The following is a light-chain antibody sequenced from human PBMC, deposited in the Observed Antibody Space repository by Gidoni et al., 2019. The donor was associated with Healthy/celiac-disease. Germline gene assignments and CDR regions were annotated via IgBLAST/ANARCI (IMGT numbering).Light chain of an antibody. CDR3: MQALQTQWT. CDR2: LGS. Sequence: EIVMTQSPLSLHVTPGEPASISCRSSQSLLHSNGYNYLDWYLQKPGQSPQLLIYLGSNRASGVPDRFSGSGSGTDFTLKISRVEAEDVGVYYCMQALQTQWTFGQGTKVEIK. V-gene: IGKV2-28*01. J-gene: IGKJ1*01. CDR1: QSLLHSNGYNY.